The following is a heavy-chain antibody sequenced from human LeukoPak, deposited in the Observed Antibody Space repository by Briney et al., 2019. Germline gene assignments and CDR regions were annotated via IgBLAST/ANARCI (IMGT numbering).Heavy chain of an antibody. CDR3: AIEAPLGMRGSDVFDI. D-gene: IGHD3-10*01. Sequence: ASVKVSCKTSGYTFSAHTHMWVRQAPGQGLEWLGWFNLYTHGIQYAQRFRGRVTMPPETSTGTAFLEMRHLRSDDTAIYFFAIEAPLGMRGSDVFDIWGQSTKVIVSS. CDR1: GYTFSAHT. J-gene: IGHJ3*02. CDR2: FNLYTHGI. V-gene: IGHV1-18*01.